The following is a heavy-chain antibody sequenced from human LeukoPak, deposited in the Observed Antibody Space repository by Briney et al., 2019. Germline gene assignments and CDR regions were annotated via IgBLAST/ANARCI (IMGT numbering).Heavy chain of an antibody. CDR1: GGSISSYY. V-gene: IGHV4-59*01. Sequence: MSSETLSLTCTVSGGSISSYYWSWIRQPPGKGLEWIGYIYYSGSTNYNPSLKSRVTISVDTSKNQFSLKLSSVTAADTAVYYCARHSADGYSYYYYYYMDVWGKGTTVTVSS. CDR2: IYYSGST. J-gene: IGHJ6*03. D-gene: IGHD5-24*01. CDR3: ARHSADGYSYYYYYYMDV.